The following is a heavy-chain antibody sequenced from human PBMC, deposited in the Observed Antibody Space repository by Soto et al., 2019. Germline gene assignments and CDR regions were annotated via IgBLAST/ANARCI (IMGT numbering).Heavy chain of an antibody. CDR2: IYYSGST. J-gene: IGHJ6*02. V-gene: IGHV4-39*01. CDR3: ARRWYSSSWYYYYYGMDV. CDR1: GGSISSSIYY. Sequence: SETLSLTCTVSGGSISSSIYYWGWIRQPPGKGLEWIGSIYYSGSTYYNPSLKSRVTISVDTSKNQFSLKLSSVTAADTAVYYCARRWYSSSWYYYYYGMDVWGQGTTVTVSS. D-gene: IGHD6-13*01.